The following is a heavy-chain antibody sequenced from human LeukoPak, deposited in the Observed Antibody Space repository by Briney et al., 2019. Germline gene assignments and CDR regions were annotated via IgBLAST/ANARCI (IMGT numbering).Heavy chain of an antibody. J-gene: IGHJ4*02. CDR3: ARLPDYYDSSGRNDY. D-gene: IGHD3-22*01. CDR1: GGTFSSYA. CDR2: IIPIFGTA. V-gene: IGHV1-69*13. Sequence: ASVKVSCKASGGTFSSYAISWVRQAPGQGLEWMGGIIPIFGTASYAQKFQGRVTITADESTSTAYMELSSLRSEDTAVYYCARLPDYYDSSGRNDYWGQGTLVTVSS.